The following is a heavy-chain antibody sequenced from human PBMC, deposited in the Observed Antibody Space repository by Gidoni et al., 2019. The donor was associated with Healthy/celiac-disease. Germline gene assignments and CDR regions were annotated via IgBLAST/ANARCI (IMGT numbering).Heavy chain of an antibody. CDR3: AMGDFWSGYAFDY. CDR2: IYYSGST. Sequence: QVQLQESGPGLVKPSETLSLTCTVSGGSISSYYWSWIRQPPGKGLEWIGYIYYSGSTNYNPSLKSRVTISVDTSKNQFSLKLSSVTAADTAVYYCAMGDFWSGYAFDYWGQGTLVTVSS. D-gene: IGHD3-3*01. V-gene: IGHV4-59*01. CDR1: GGSISSYY. J-gene: IGHJ4*02.